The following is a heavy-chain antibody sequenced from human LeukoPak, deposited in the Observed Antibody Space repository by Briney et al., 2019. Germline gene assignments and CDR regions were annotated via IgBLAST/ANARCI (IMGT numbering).Heavy chain of an antibody. CDR1: GFTFDDYA. V-gene: IGHV3-9*03. J-gene: IGHJ4*02. D-gene: IGHD4-23*01. Sequence: GGSLRLSCAASGFTFDDYAMHWVRQAPGKGLEWVSGISWNSGSIDYADSVKGRFTISRDNAKKFLFLQMNSQRVEDMALYYCAKDGGPYGGIRGYFDYWGQGTLVTASS. CDR3: AKDGGPYGGIRGYFDY. CDR2: ISWNSGSI.